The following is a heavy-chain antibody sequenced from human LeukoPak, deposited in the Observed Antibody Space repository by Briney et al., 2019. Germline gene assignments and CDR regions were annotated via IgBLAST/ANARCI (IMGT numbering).Heavy chain of an antibody. Sequence: ASVKVSCKASGYTFTGYYMHWVRQAPGQGLEWMGWINPNSGGTNYAQKFQGRVTMTRDTSISTAYMELSRLRSDDTAVYYCATVVPAAMGWFDPWGQGTPVTVSS. CDR1: GYTFTGYY. CDR3: ATVVPAAMGWFDP. CDR2: INPNSGGT. D-gene: IGHD2-2*01. J-gene: IGHJ5*02. V-gene: IGHV1-2*02.